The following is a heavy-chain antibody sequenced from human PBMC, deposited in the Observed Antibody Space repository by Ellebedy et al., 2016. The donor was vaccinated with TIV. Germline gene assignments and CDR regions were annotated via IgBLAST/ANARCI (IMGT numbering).Heavy chain of an antibody. CDR3: ATDRGYFTFDY. D-gene: IGHD3-9*01. CDR2: IKEDGSQT. CDR1: GFTFSTYW. Sequence: GESLKISCATSGFTFSTYWMAWVRQAPGKGLEWVANIKEDGSQTYYVGSVKGRFTISRDNAKNSLYLQMNSLRADDTAVYYCATDRGYFTFDYWGQGSLITVPS. J-gene: IGHJ4*02. V-gene: IGHV3-7*03.